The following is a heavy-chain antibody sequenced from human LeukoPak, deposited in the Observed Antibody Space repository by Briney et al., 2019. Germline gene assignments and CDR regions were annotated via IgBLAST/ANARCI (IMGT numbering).Heavy chain of an antibody. V-gene: IGHV1-3*03. CDR1: GYTFTSYA. Sequence: ASVKVSCKASGYTFTSYAMHWVRQAPGQRLEWMGWINAGNGNTKYSQEFQGRVTITRDTSASTAYMELSSLRSEDTAVYYCARGRWIAPDERYYFDYWGQGTLVTVSS. CDR3: ARGRWIAPDERYYFDY. D-gene: IGHD5-12*01. J-gene: IGHJ4*02. CDR2: INAGNGNT.